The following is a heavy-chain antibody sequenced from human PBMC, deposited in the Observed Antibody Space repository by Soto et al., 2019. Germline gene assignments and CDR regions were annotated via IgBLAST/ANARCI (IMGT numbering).Heavy chain of an antibody. D-gene: IGHD3-16*02. CDR2: IIPMFGTP. Sequence: QVQLVQSGAELKKPGSSVKVSCKASGGTFSKYAISWVRQAPGQGLEWLGGIIPMFGTPNYAQKFQGRVTISADESTTTAYLELTSLRSADTDVYVGARPLRYRNFYHDLAVWGQGTTVTVSS. J-gene: IGHJ6*02. CDR1: GGTFSKYA. CDR3: ARPLRYRNFYHDLAV. V-gene: IGHV1-69*01.